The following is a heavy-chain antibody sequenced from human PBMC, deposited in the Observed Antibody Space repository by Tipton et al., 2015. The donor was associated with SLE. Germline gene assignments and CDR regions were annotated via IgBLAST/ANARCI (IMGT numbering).Heavy chain of an antibody. V-gene: IGHV4-38-2*02. D-gene: IGHD3-16*01. Sequence: TLSLTCTVSGDSISSGYYWGWIRQPPGKGLEWIGSIYHSGSTYYNPSLKSRVTISVDTSKNQFSLKLSSATAADTAVYYCARGGDYWGQGTLVTVSS. J-gene: IGHJ4*02. CDR3: ARGGDY. CDR1: GDSISSGYY. CDR2: IYHSGST.